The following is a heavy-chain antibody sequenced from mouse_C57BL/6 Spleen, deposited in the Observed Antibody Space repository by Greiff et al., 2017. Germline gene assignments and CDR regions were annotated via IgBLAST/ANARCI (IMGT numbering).Heavy chain of an antibody. D-gene: IGHD1-1*01. V-gene: IGHV1-4*01. CDR2: INPSSGYT. CDR3: AREGDYYGSSYRYFDV. CDR1: GYTFTSYT. J-gene: IGHJ1*03. Sequence: VKVVESGAELARPGASVKMSCKASGYTFTSYTLPWLKQRPGRGLEWIGYINPSSGYTKYNQKFKDKATLTADKSSSTAYMQLSSLTSEDSAVYYCAREGDYYGSSYRYFDVWGTGTTVTVSS.